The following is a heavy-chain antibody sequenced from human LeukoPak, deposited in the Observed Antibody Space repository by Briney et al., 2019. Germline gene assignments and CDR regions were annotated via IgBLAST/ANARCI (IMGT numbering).Heavy chain of an antibody. CDR1: GYTFTSYY. CDR3: AREGPNVPAAAILPMDV. D-gene: IGHD2-2*01. Sequence: ASVKVSCKASGYTFTSYYMHWVRQAPGQGLEWMGIINPSGGSTSYAQKFQGRVTMTRDTSTSTVYMELSSLRSEDTAVYYCAREGPNVPAAAILPMDVWGKGTTVTVSS. V-gene: IGHV1-46*01. CDR2: INPSGGST. J-gene: IGHJ6*03.